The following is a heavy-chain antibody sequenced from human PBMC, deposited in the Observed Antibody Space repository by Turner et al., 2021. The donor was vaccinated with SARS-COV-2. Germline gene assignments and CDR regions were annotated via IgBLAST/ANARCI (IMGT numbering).Heavy chain of an antibody. CDR2: TYYSGGT. J-gene: IGHJ2*01. V-gene: IGHV4-39*01. Sequence: QLQLQESGPGLVKPSEILSLTCTVSGGSISSSRDSWGWIRQPPGKGLEWIRSTYYSGGTYYNPSVKSRVTISVDTSKNQFSLMRSSVTAADTAVYDCARRGRLLGDWYFDLWGRGTLVTVSS. D-gene: IGHD3-22*01. CDR3: ARRGRLLGDWYFDL. CDR1: GGSISSSRDS.